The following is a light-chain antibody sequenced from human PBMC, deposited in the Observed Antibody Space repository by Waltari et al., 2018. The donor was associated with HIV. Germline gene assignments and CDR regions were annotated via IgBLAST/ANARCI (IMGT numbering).Light chain of an antibody. Sequence: DIVMTQSPDSLAVSLGERATINCKSRQSILYSSNNKNYLAWYQQEPGQPPKLLIYWASTRESGVPDRFSGSGSGTDFTLTISSLQAEDVAVYYCQQYYDTLFTFGPGTKVDIK. CDR1: QSILYSSNNKNY. V-gene: IGKV4-1*01. CDR2: WAS. J-gene: IGKJ3*01. CDR3: QQYYDTLFT.